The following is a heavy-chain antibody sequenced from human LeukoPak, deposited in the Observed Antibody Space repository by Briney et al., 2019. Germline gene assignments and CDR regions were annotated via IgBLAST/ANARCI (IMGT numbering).Heavy chain of an antibody. D-gene: IGHD1-26*01. CDR2: INSDGSST. CDR3: AREAVGATISFTPTATYYFDY. Sequence: GGSLRLSCAASGFTFSSYWMHWVRQAPGKGLVWVSRINSDGSSTSYAVSVKGRFTISRDNSKNTLYLQMNSLRAEDTAVYYCAREAVGATISFTPTATYYFDYWGQGTLVTVSS. V-gene: IGHV3-74*01. CDR1: GFTFSSYW. J-gene: IGHJ4*02.